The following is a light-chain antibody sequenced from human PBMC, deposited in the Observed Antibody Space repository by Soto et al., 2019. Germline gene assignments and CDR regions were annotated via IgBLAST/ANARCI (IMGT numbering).Light chain of an antibody. J-gene: IGKJ5*01. CDR1: QDITSA. V-gene: IGKV1-13*02. Sequence: AIQLTQSPSSLSASVGDRVTITCRASQDITSALAWYQQKPGKAPNLLIYAASSLKSGVPSRFSGSGSVTDFTLTISSLQPEDFATYYGQQFNSYVITFGQGTRLETK. CDR3: QQFNSYVIT. CDR2: AAS.